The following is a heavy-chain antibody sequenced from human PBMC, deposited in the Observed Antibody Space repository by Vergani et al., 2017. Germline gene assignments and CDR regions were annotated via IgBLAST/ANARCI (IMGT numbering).Heavy chain of an antibody. CDR1: GGSFTSYH. D-gene: IGHD4-11*01. CDR3: ARVNTETNGHLYYYYYMDV. Sequence: QVQLQQWGGGLLKPSETLSLTCVVNGGSFTSYHWTWIRQSPGEGLEWVGDIDHTGRPDYNPSLESRLTMSVDKYRNQFSLTLNSVTATDTAIYFCARVNTETNGHLYYYYYMDVWGEGTEVTVS. V-gene: IGHV4-34*01. J-gene: IGHJ6*03. CDR2: IDHTGRP.